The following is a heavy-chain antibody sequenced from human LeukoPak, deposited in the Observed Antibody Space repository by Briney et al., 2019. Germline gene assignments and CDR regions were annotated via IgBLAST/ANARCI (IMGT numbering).Heavy chain of an antibody. CDR3: ARSTDSSGYLDY. CDR1: GYTFTIYA. CDR2: INAGNGNT. V-gene: IGHV1-3*01. Sequence: ASVTVSCTASGYTFTIYAMHWVRQAPGQRLEWMGWINAGNGNTKYSQKFQGRVTITRDTSTSTAYMELRSLRSDDTAVYYCARSTDSSGYLDYWGQGTLVTVSS. J-gene: IGHJ4*02. D-gene: IGHD3-22*01.